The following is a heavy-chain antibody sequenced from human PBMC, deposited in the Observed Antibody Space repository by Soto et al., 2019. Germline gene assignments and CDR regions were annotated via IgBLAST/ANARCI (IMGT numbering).Heavy chain of an antibody. V-gene: IGHV3-23*01. CDR3: AKVAKSRVLTEYFES. CDR1: VFTFGNYG. D-gene: IGHD3-3*01. J-gene: IGHJ4*02. CDR2: ISSSSRRT. Sequence: PVGSLRLSCETSVFTFGNYGMGCVRHSPGKWPYWVSGISSSSRRTYYADSVRGRFTISRDNSKNTLYLQMDTLRADDTAVYYCAKVAKSRVLTEYFESWGQASLVNVSS.